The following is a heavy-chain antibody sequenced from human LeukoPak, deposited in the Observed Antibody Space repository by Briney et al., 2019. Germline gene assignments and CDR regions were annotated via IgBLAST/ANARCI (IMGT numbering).Heavy chain of an antibody. Sequence: GSLRLSCAASGFTFSSYAMSWVRQPPGKGLEWIGSIYYSGSTYYNPSLKSRVTISVDTSKNQFSLKLSSVTAADTAVYYCARDGDCSSTSCYFDYWGQGTLVTVSS. V-gene: IGHV4-39*07. CDR2: IYYSGST. J-gene: IGHJ4*02. D-gene: IGHD2-2*03. CDR1: GFTFSSYA. CDR3: ARDGDCSSTSCYFDY.